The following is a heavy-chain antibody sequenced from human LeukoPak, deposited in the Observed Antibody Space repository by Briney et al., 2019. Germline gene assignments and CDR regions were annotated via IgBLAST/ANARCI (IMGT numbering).Heavy chain of an antibody. CDR1: GDSISSSSYY. CDR3: ARQPIVGATTVDY. J-gene: IGHJ4*02. CDR2: IYYSGST. Sequence: SETLSHTCTVSGDSISSSSYYWGWLRQPPGKGLEWIGNIYYSGSTYYNPSLKSRVTISVDTSKNQFSLKLSSVTAADTAVYYCARQPIVGATTVDYWGQGTLVTVSS. V-gene: IGHV4-39*01. D-gene: IGHD1-26*01.